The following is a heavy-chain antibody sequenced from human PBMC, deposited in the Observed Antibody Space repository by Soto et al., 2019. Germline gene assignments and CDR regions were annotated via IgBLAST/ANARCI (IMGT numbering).Heavy chain of an antibody. V-gene: IGHV4-59*08. CDR3: ARSRGLGRAAECVH. Sequence: SEPLSLTCTICGGSISSYYWSWIRQPPGKGLEWIGYIHYTESTNYNPSLKSRVTISVDMSKNQVSLKLSSVNAPDTAVYYCARSRGLGRAAECVHCGQGIPVTCSS. CDR1: GGSISSYY. CDR2: IHYTEST. D-gene: IGHD6-25*01. J-gene: IGHJ4*02.